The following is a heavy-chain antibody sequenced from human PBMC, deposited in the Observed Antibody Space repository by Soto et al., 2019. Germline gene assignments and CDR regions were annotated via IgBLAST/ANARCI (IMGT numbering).Heavy chain of an antibody. CDR2: ISYDGSNK. V-gene: IGHV3-30*18. D-gene: IGHD5-18*01. CDR3: AKAHAWIQPLFDY. J-gene: IGHJ4*02. Sequence: GGSLRLSCAASGFTFSSYGMHWVRQAPGKGLEWVAVISYDGSNKYYADSVKGRFTISRDNSKNTLYLQMNSLRAEDTAVYYCAKAHAWIQPLFDYWGQGTLVTVSS. CDR1: GFTFSSYG.